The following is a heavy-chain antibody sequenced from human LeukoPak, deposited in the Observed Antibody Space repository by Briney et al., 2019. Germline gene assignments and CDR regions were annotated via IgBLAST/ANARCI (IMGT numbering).Heavy chain of an antibody. CDR3: AKAHSSSWYGDFDY. CDR1: GYTFYNYA. V-gene: IGHV3-23*01. D-gene: IGHD6-13*01. CDR2: ISGSGGST. Sequence: PGGSLRLSCAASGYTFYNYAVTWVRQAPGKGLEWVSAISGSGGSTYYADSVKGRFTISRDNSKNTLYLQMNSLRAEDTAVYYCAKAHSSSWYGDFDYWGQGTLVTVSS. J-gene: IGHJ4*02.